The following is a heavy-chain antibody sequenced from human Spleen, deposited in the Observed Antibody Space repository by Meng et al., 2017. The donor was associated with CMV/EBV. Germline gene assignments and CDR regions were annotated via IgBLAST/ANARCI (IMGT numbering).Heavy chain of an antibody. CDR3: ARDNHNYYDNSGYGG. J-gene: IGHJ4*02. CDR2: IYSGGST. CDR1: GFTVSSNY. Sequence: GGSLRLSCAASGFTVSSNYMSWVRQAPGKGLEWVSIIYSGGSTYYADSVKGRFTISRDTSKNTLYLQMNSLRAEDTAVYYCARDNHNYYDNSGYGGWGQGTLVTVSS. V-gene: IGHV3-66*02. D-gene: IGHD3-22*01.